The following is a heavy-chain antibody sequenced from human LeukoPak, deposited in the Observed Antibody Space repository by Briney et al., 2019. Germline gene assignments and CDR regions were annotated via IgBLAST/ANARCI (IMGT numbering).Heavy chain of an antibody. Sequence: PGGSLRLSCAASGFTFSSYWMSWVRQAPGKGLEWIGEINHSGSTNYNPSLKSRVTISVDTSKNQFSLKLSSVTAADTAVYYCARGLSSSWSNPSGGVFDPWGQGTLVTVSS. CDR2: INHSGST. V-gene: IGHV4-34*01. CDR3: ARGLSSSWSNPSGGVFDP. D-gene: IGHD6-13*01. J-gene: IGHJ5*02. CDR1: GFTFSSYW.